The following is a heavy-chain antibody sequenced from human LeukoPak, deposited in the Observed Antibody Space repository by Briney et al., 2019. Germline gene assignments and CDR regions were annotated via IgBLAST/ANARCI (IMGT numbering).Heavy chain of an antibody. CDR1: GFTFSSYA. V-gene: IGHV3-23*01. Sequence: PGGSLRLSCAASGFTFSSYAMSWVRQAPGKGLEWVSAISGSGGSTYYADSVKGRFTISRDNSKNTLYLQMNSLRAEDTALYYCAKSLAPILGYCSSTSCYKGPFDYWGQGTLVTVSS. CDR3: AKSLAPILGYCSSTSCYKGPFDY. CDR2: ISGSGGST. D-gene: IGHD2-2*02. J-gene: IGHJ4*02.